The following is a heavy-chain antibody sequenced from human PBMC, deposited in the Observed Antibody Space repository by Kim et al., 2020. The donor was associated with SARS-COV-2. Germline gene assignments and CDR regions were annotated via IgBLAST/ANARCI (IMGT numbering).Heavy chain of an antibody. V-gene: IGHV4-59*13. CDR3: ARGRNYYGSGSYMDV. D-gene: IGHD3-10*01. CDR2: IYYSGST. CDR1: GGSISSYY. Sequence: SETLSLTCTVSGGSISSYYWSWIRQPPGKGLEWIGYIYYSGSTNYNPSLKSRVTISVDTSKNQFSLKLSSVTAAGTAVYYCARGRNYYGSGSYMDVWGQGTTVTVSS. J-gene: IGHJ6*02.